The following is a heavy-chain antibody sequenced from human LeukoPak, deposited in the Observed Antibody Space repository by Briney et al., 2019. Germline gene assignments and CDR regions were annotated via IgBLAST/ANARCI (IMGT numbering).Heavy chain of an antibody. CDR2: MNPNSGNT. CDR1: GYTFTSYD. Sequence: ASVKVSCKASGYTFTSYDINWVRQATGQGLEWMGWMNPNSGNTGYAQKFQGRVTITRNTSISTAYMELSSLRSEDTAVYYCARGDSSGYYYSPDYWGQGTLVTVSS. J-gene: IGHJ4*02. CDR3: ARGDSSGYYYSPDY. D-gene: IGHD3-22*01. V-gene: IGHV1-8*03.